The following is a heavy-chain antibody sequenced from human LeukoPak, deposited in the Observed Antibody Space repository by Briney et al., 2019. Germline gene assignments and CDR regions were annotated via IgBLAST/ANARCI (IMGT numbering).Heavy chain of an antibody. J-gene: IGHJ5*02. CDR3: ARDTGGYYGSGDWFDP. CDR2: INHSGST. Sequence: SETLSLTCAVYGGSFSGYYWSWIRQPPGKGLEWIGEINHSGSTNYNPSLKSRVTISVDTSKNQFSLKLSSVTAADTAVYYCARDTGGYYGSGDWFDPWGQGTLVTVSS. D-gene: IGHD3-10*01. V-gene: IGHV4-34*01. CDR1: GGSFSGYY.